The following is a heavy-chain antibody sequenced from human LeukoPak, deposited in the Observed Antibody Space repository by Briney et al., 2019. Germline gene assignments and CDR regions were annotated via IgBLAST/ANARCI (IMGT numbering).Heavy chain of an antibody. CDR1: GFTFYDYA. CDR3: AKGGYYYYYGMDV. CDR2: ISWNSGSI. Sequence: GRSLRLSCAASGFTFYDYAMHWVRHAPGKGLEWVSGISWNSGSIGYADSVKGRFTISRDNAKNSLYLQMNSLRAEDTALYYCAKGGYYYYYGMDVWGQGTTVTVSS. J-gene: IGHJ6*02. V-gene: IGHV3-9*01.